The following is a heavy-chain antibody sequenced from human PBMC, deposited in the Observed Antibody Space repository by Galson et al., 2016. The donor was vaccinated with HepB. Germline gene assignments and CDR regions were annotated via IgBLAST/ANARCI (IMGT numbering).Heavy chain of an antibody. J-gene: IGHJ6*02. CDR1: GFTFSSYG. Sequence: SLRLSCAASGFTFSSYGMHWVRQAPGKGLEWVAVISYDGSNKYYADYVKGRFTISRDNSKNTLYLQMNSLRAEDTAVYYCAKDRSYGYFGSGGMDVWGQGTTVTVSS. V-gene: IGHV3-30*18. D-gene: IGHD3-10*01. CDR2: ISYDGSNK. CDR3: AKDRSYGYFGSGGMDV.